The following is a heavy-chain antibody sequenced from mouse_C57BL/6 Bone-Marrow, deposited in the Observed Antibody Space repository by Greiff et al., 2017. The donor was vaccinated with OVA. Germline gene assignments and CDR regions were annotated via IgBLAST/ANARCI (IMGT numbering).Heavy chain of an antibody. V-gene: IGHV1-55*01. CDR2: IYPGRGST. Sequence: QVQLQQSGAELVKPGASVKMSCKASGYTFPSYWITWVKQRPGPGLEWIGDIYPGRGSTNYNEKFKSKATLTVDTSSSTAYMQLSSLTSEDSAVYYCARKALTLGYWYFDVWGTGTTVTVSS. J-gene: IGHJ1*03. CDR1: GYTFPSYW. D-gene: IGHD1-1*02. CDR3: ARKALTLGYWYFDV.